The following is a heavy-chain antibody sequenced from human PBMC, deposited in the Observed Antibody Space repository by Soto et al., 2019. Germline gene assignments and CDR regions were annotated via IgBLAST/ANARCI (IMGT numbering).Heavy chain of an antibody. V-gene: IGHV5-51*01. Sequence: PLDSLKISCKASGYTFTDAWIGWVRQMPGKGLEWMGIVYPGDSQTRYNPSFQGQTIISADKSIITASLQSTTLQASDSAMYYCARQKGYWGPGTVVLVNS. CDR2: VYPGDSQT. J-gene: IGHJ4*02. CDR3: ARQKGY. CDR1: GYTFTDAW.